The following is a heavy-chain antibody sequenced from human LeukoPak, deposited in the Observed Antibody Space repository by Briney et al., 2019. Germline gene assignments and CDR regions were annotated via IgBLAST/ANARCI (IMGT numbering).Heavy chain of an antibody. CDR2: LSGTGGST. Sequence: GGSLRLSCAASGFTFSSYAMSWVRQAPGKGLEWVSALSGTGGSTYYADPVKGRFTISRDNSKNMLYLQMNSLRAEDTAVYYCAKGHTAMTTQDYWGQGTLVTVSS. D-gene: IGHD1-1*01. CDR3: AKGHTAMTTQDY. J-gene: IGHJ4*02. V-gene: IGHV3-23*01. CDR1: GFTFSSYA.